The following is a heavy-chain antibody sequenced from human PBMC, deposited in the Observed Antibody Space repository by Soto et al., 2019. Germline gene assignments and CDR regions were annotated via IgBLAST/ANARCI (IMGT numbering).Heavy chain of an antibody. J-gene: IGHJ6*02. V-gene: IGHV3-15*07. CDR1: GFACRNYW. CDR3: MYRNYYYYGMDI. D-gene: IGHD2-2*01. Sequence: GMPRRRSEACFGFACRNYWRNWSRSSPGKGLEWVGRIKSKTDGGTIDYAAPVKGRFTISRDDSKNTLYLQMNSLKTEDTAVYYCMYRNYYYYGMDIWGQGTSVTVSS. CDR2: IKSKTDGGTI.